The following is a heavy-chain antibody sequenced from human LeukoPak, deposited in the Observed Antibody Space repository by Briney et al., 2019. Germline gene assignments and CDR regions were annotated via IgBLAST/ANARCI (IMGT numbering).Heavy chain of an antibody. J-gene: IGHJ4*02. CDR2: FGGSGASV. V-gene: IGHV3-23*01. CDR3: AKSGPYYYDY. Sequence: GGSLRLSCAASGFTFSTYGMSWARQAPGKGPEWVSTFGGSGASVYYADSVKGRFTVSRDNSKNTLYLQMNSLRVEDTAVYYCAKSGPYYYDYWGQGTLVTVSS. D-gene: IGHD3-10*01. CDR1: GFTFSTYG.